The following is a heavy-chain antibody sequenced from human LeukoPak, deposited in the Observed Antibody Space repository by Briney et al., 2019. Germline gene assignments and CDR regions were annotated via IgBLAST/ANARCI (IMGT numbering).Heavy chain of an antibody. J-gene: IGHJ4*02. CDR1: GYSFTSYW. CDR3: ARDYSRSYFDY. D-gene: IGHD1-26*01. V-gene: IGHV5-51*01. CDR2: IYPGDSDT. Sequence: GESLKISCKGSGYSFTSYWIGWVRQMPGKGLEWMGIIYPGDSDTKYSPSFQGQVTTSADKSISTAYLQWSSLKASDTAMYYCARDYSRSYFDYWGQGTLVTVSS.